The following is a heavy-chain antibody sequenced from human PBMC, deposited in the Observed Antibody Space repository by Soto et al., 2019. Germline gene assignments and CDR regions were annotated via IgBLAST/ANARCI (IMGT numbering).Heavy chain of an antibody. V-gene: IGHV3-33*01. CDR2: IWYDGSNK. CDR3: ARRLLPAADYYYYYGMDV. J-gene: IGHJ6*02. Sequence: QVQLVESGGGVVQPGRSLRLSCAASGFTFSSYGMHWVRQAPGKGLEWVAVIWYDGSNKYYADSVKGRFTISRDNSKNTLYLQMNGLRAEDTAVYYCARRLLPAADYYYYYGMDVWGQGTTVTVSS. CDR1: GFTFSSYG. D-gene: IGHD6-25*01.